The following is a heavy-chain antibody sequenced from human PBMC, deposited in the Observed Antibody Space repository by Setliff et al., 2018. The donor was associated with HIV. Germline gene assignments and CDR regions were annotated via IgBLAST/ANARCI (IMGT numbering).Heavy chain of an antibody. CDR1: GGSISSHY. V-gene: IGHV4-59*11. CDR2: ISYSGST. CDR3: VREPDY. J-gene: IGHJ4*02. Sequence: PSETLSLTCTVSGGSISSHYWSWVRQTPGKGLEWIGSISYSGSTNHNPSLKSRVTTSVDTSKNQFSLRLSSVTAADTAVYYCVREPDYWGQGTLVTVSS.